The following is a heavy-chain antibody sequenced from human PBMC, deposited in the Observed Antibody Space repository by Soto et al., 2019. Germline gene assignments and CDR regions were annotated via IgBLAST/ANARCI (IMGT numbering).Heavy chain of an antibody. CDR3: ATGRQMGY. V-gene: IGHV3-23*01. J-gene: IGHJ4*01. CDR1: GFTFSNYA. Sequence: DVQVLESGGDLVQPGESLRLSCAASGFTFSNYAMTWVRQAPGKGLEWVSTMSGSGDSIYYADSVKGRFTISRDNSKSALYLQINSLRADYWAVYYCATGRQMGYWGDGTLVIVSS. D-gene: IGHD7-27*01. CDR2: MSGSGDSI.